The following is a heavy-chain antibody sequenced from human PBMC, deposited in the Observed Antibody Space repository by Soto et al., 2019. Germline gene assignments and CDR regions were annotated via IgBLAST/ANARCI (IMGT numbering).Heavy chain of an antibody. CDR1: GFTLSDHY. Sequence: EVQLVESGGDLVQPGGSLRLSCVASGFTLSDHYMDWVRQAPGKGLEWVGRIRNEPKSYITDYAESVKGRFTISRDDSKNSLFLQMNSLTTEDTAIYYRADLTWTGSYCPWGQGTLVTVSS. D-gene: IGHD3-9*01. V-gene: IGHV3-72*01. J-gene: IGHJ5*02. CDR2: IRNEPKSYIT. CDR3: ADLTWTGSYCP.